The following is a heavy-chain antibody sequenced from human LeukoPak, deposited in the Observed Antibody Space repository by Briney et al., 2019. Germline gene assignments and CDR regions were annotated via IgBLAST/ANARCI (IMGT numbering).Heavy chain of an antibody. CDR2: ISSSSSYI. CDR3: AREGEDYYDSSGYSWFDP. J-gene: IGHJ5*02. CDR1: GFTFSSYS. V-gene: IGHV3-21*01. D-gene: IGHD3-22*01. Sequence: GGSLRLSCAASGFTFSSYSMNWVRQAPGKGLEWVSSISSSSSYIYYADSVKGRFTISRDNAKNSLYLQMNSLRAVDTAVYYCAREGEDYYDSSGYSWFDPWGQGTLVTVSS.